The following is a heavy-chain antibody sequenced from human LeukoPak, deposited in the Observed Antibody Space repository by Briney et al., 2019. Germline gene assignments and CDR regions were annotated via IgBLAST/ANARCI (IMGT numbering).Heavy chain of an antibody. CDR1: GFTFSSYS. Sequence: PAGSLRLSCAASGFTFSSYSMNWVRQAPGKGLEWVSYISSSGNTISYADSVKGRFTISRDNAKNSLYLQVISLRAEDTAVYYCARGPSIAARYDAFDIWGQGTMVTVSS. CDR2: ISSSGNTI. CDR3: ARGPSIAARYDAFDI. V-gene: IGHV3-48*04. D-gene: IGHD6-6*01. J-gene: IGHJ3*02.